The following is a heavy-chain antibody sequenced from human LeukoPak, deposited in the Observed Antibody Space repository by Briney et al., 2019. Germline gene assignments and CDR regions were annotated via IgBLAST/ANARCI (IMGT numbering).Heavy chain of an antibody. V-gene: IGHV6-1*01. CDR1: GDSVSSNSAS. CDR2: TYYRSKWYY. Sequence: PSQTLSLTCAISGDSVSSNSASWYWIRQSPSRGLEWLGRTYYRSKWYYDYAVSVKSRISVNPDTSKNQFSLQLSSVTPEDTAVYYCARGGGAMDVWGQGTTVTVSS. D-gene: IGHD3-16*01. CDR3: ARGGGAMDV. J-gene: IGHJ6*02.